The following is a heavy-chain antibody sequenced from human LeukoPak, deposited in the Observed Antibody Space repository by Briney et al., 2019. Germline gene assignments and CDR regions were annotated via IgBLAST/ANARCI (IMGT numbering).Heavy chain of an antibody. CDR3: AKDDPTGTYV. CDR2: IHNYETTE. CDR1: GFTFSSFG. J-gene: IGHJ4*02. V-gene: IGHV3-30*02. D-gene: IGHD1-1*01. Sequence: GGSLRLSCTTSGFTFSSFGMHWVRQTPGKGLEWVTFIHNYETTEYYADSVKGRFTISRDNSKNTVYLQMNSLRVEDTAMYYCAKDDPTGTYVWGQGTLVTVSS.